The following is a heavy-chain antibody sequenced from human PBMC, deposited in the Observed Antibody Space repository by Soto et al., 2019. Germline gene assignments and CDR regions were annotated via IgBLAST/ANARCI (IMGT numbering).Heavy chain of an antibody. CDR2: ISAYNGNT. J-gene: IGHJ4*02. Sequence: QVQLVQSGAEVKKPGASVKVSCKASGYTFTSYGISWVRQAPGQGLEWMGWISAYNGNTNYAQKLQGRVTMTTDTSTSTAYMELRSLRSDDTAVYYCASSRIAVAGTGGRGTADYWGQGTLVTVSS. D-gene: IGHD6-19*01. CDR3: ASSRIAVAGTGGRGTADY. V-gene: IGHV1-18*01. CDR1: GYTFTSYG.